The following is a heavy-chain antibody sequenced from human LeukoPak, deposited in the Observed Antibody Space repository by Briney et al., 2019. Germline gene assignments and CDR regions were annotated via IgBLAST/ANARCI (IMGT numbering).Heavy chain of an antibody. Sequence: GGSLRLSCAASGFTFSSYAMHWVRQAPGKGLEWVAVISYDGSNKYYADSVKGRFTISRDNSKNTLYLQMNSLRAEDTAVYYCARDQVDRIWYFDYWGQGTLVTVSS. CDR1: GFTFSSYA. V-gene: IGHV3-30-3*01. J-gene: IGHJ4*02. CDR2: ISYDGSNK. CDR3: ARDQVDRIWYFDY. D-gene: IGHD1-14*01.